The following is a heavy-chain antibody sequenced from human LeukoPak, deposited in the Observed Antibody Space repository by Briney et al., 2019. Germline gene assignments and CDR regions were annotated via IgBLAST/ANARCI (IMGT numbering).Heavy chain of an antibody. CDR1: GFTFSSHW. Sequence: PGGSLRLSCAASGFTFSSHWMSWVRQAPGKGLEWVANIKQDGSEKYHVDSVKGRFTTSRDNAKNSLYLEMNSLRAEDTAVYYCARSQQLVGWYFDLWGRGTLVTVSS. CDR2: IKQDGSEK. D-gene: IGHD6-6*01. CDR3: ARSQQLVGWYFDL. V-gene: IGHV3-7*01. J-gene: IGHJ2*01.